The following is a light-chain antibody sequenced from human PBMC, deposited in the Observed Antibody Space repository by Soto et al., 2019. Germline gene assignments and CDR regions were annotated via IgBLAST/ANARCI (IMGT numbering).Light chain of an antibody. J-gene: IGLJ2*01. Sequence: QSVLTQPPSASGSPGQSVTISCTGTSSDVGGYNYVSWYQQHPGKAPKLMIYEVSKRPSGVPDRFSGSTSGNTASLTVSGLQAEDEADYYCSSYAGSILVFGGGTKVTVL. CDR1: SSDVGGYNY. V-gene: IGLV2-8*01. CDR2: EVS. CDR3: SSYAGSILV.